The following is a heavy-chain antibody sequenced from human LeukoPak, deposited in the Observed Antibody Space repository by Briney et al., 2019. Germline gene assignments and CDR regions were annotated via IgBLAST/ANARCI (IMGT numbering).Heavy chain of an antibody. V-gene: IGHV3-30*18. CDR2: ISYDGSNK. D-gene: IGHD5-24*01. CDR3: AKDRDWYYFDY. CDR1: GFTFSSYE. Sequence: PGGSLRLSCAASGFTFSSYEMNWVRQAPGKGLEWVAVISYDGSNKYYADSVKGRFTISRDNSKNTLYLQMNSLRAEDTAVYYCAKDRDWYYFDYWGQGTLVTVSS. J-gene: IGHJ4*02.